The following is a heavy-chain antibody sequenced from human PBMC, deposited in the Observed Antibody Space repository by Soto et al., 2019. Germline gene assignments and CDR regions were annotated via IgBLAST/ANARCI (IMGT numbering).Heavy chain of an antibody. CDR3: ARDEPVVAGSSGLDV. CDR1: GGTFSRHA. Sequence: QVQLVQSGAEVRKPGSSVKVSCKASGGTFSRHAISWVRQAPGQGLEWMGGIIPIFGTANHAQKFQGRVTIIADESTSTVYMELRSLRHDDTAVYYCARDEPVVAGSSGLDVWGQGTTVTVS. CDR2: IIPIFGTA. V-gene: IGHV1-69*01. D-gene: IGHD6-19*01. J-gene: IGHJ6*02.